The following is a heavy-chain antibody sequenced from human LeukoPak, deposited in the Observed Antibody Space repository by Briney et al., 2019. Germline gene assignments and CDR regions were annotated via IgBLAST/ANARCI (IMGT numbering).Heavy chain of an antibody. D-gene: IGHD6-19*01. V-gene: IGHV3-74*01. CDR2: INTDGSIT. CDR1: GFTFSSYW. J-gene: IGHJ2*01. CDR3: ARDFGIAVAGINPDWYFDL. Sequence: QTGGSLRLSCAASGFTFSSYWMHWVRQTPGKGLVWVSRINTDGSITTYADSVKGRFTISRDNAKNTLYLQMNSLRAEDTAVYYCARDFGIAVAGINPDWYFDLWGRGTLVTVSS.